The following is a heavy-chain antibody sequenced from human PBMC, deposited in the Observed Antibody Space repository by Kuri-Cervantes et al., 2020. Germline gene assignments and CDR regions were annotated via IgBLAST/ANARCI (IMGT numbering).Heavy chain of an antibody. CDR1: GGTFSSYA. J-gene: IGHJ4*02. Sequence: ASVKVSCKASGGTFSSYAISWVRQAPGQGLEWMGWINPNSGGTKYAQKFQGRVTMTRDTSISTAYMELSRLRSDDTAVYYCARGIVGATFDYWGQGTLVTVSS. V-gene: IGHV1-2*02. D-gene: IGHD1-26*01. CDR3: ARGIVGATFDY. CDR2: INPNSGGT.